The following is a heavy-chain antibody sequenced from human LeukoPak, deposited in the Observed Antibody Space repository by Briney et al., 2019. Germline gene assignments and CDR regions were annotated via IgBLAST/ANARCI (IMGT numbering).Heavy chain of an antibody. V-gene: IGHV1-2*02. CDR2: INPNGGGT. CDR3: AGGITGGDF. J-gene: IGHJ4*02. D-gene: IGHD1-14*01. Sequence: AASVKVSCKASGYTFTGYYIHWVRQAPGQGLEWMGWINPNGGGTHYAQKFQGRVTMTRDTSISTAYMELNRLTFDDTALYYCAGGITGGDFWGQGTLVTVSS. CDR1: GYTFTGYY.